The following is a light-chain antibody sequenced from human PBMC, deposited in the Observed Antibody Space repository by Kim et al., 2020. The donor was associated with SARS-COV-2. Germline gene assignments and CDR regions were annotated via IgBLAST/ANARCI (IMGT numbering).Light chain of an antibody. CDR1: QSVSSSY. V-gene: IGKV3-20*01. CDR3: QQYGSSRT. J-gene: IGKJ1*01. CDR2: GAS. Sequence: LPPGERATLSCRARQSVSSSYLAWYQQKPGQAPRLLIYGASSRATGIPDRFSGSGSGTDFTLTISRLEPEDFAVYYCQQYGSSRTFGQGTKLDIK.